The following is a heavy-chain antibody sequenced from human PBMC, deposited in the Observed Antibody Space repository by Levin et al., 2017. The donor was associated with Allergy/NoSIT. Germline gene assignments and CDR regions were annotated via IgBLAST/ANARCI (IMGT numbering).Heavy chain of an antibody. Sequence: ETLSLTCGASGFTFSTYWMSWVRQAPGKGLEWVANIKQDGSEKNYVDSVKGRFTISRDNAKNSLYLQMNSLRAEDTAVYYCARVYSSTSGRGMDVWGQGTTVTVTS. CDR2: IKQDGSEK. CDR3: ARVYSSTSGRGMDV. CDR1: GFTFSTYW. J-gene: IGHJ6*02. V-gene: IGHV3-7*01. D-gene: IGHD6-13*01.